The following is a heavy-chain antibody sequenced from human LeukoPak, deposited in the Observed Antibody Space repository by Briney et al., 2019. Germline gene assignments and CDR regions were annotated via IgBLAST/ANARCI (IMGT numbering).Heavy chain of an antibody. CDR1: GFTFTSSA. Sequence: GASVKVSCKASGFTFTSSAVQWVRQARGQRLEWIGWIVVGSGNTNYAQKFQGRVTITADESTSTAYMELSSPRSEDTAVYYCARDLRYSSGWYPIWGQGTLVTVSS. V-gene: IGHV1-58*01. D-gene: IGHD6-19*01. J-gene: IGHJ4*02. CDR3: ARDLRYSSGWYPI. CDR2: IVVGSGNT.